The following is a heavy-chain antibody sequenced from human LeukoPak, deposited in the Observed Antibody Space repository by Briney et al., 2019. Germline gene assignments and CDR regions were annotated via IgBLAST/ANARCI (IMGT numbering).Heavy chain of an antibody. Sequence: SETLSLTCAVYGGSFRGYYWSWIRQPPGKGLEWIGEINNSGSTNYNPSLRSRVTISVDTSKNQFSLKLSSVTAADTAVYYCARLYYYGSGSYSDAFDIWGQGTMVTVSS. CDR2: INNSGST. D-gene: IGHD3-10*01. J-gene: IGHJ3*02. CDR3: ARLYYYGSGSYSDAFDI. V-gene: IGHV4-34*01. CDR1: GGSFRGYY.